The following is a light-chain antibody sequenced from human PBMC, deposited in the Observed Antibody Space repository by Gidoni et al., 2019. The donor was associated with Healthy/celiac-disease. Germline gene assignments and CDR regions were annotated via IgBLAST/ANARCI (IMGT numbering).Light chain of an antibody. CDR3: QQSYSTPYT. J-gene: IGKJ2*01. Sequence: DIQMTPSPSSLSASVGDRVTITCRASQSISSYLNWYQQKPGKAPTLLIYAASSLQSGGPSRFSGSGSGTDFTLTISSLQPEDFATYYCQQSYSTPYTCGQGTKLEIK. CDR1: QSISSY. CDR2: AAS. V-gene: IGKV1-39*01.